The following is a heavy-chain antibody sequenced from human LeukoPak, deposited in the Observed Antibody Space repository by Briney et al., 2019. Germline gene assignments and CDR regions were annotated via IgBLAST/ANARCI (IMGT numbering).Heavy chain of an antibody. CDR2: INPNSGGT. D-gene: IGHD3-3*01. V-gene: IGHV1-2*02. CDR3: ARDPYDFWMGVDY. CDR1: GYTFTGYY. J-gene: IGHJ4*02. Sequence: ASVKVSCKASGYTFTGYYMHWVRQAPGQGLEWMGWINPNSGGTNYAQKFQGRVTMTRDTSISTAYMELSRLRSDDTAVYYCARDPYDFWMGVDYWGQGTLVTVSS.